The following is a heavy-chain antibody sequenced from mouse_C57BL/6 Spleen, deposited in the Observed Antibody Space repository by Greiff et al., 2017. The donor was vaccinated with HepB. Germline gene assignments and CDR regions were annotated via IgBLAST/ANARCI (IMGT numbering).Heavy chain of an antibody. CDR3: ARKTVVATIYFDY. CDR1: GYTFPSYW. V-gene: IGHV1-59*01. J-gene: IGHJ2*01. D-gene: IGHD1-1*01. Sequence: QVQLQQPGAELVRPGTSVKLSCKASGYTFPSYWMHWVKQRPGQGLEWIGVIDPSDSYTNYNQKFKGKATLTVDTSSSTAYMQLSSLTSEDSAVYYCARKTVVATIYFDYWGQGTTLTVSS. CDR2: IDPSDSYT.